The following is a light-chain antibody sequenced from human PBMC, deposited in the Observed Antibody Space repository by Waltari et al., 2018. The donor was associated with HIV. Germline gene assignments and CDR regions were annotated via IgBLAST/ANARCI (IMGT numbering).Light chain of an antibody. CDR2: WAS. V-gene: IGKV4-1*01. CDR1: QSLCYSANNKTY. Sequence: DIVMTQSPDSLAVALGDRATFKCRSSQSLCYSANNKTYVAWYQHKPGQAPKLLIYWASTRESGVPDRFSGSGSGSEFTLSINRLQAEDVAVYLCQQHYTTPPTFGQGTKLEIK. J-gene: IGKJ2*01. CDR3: QQHYTTPPT.